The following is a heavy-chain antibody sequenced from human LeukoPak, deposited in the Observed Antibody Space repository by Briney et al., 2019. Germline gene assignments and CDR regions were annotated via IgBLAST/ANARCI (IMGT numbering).Heavy chain of an antibody. CDR2: ISYTVTS. CDR3: ARVGDWNDLVY. CDR1: GGSISTYY. Sequence: SETLSLTCTVSGGSISTYYWSWIRQPPGKGLEWIGYISYTVTSNYNPSLKSRATISVDTSKNQFSLKLSSVTAPDTAVYYCARVGDWNDLVYWGQGTLVTVSS. V-gene: IGHV4-59*01. J-gene: IGHJ4*02. D-gene: IGHD1-1*01.